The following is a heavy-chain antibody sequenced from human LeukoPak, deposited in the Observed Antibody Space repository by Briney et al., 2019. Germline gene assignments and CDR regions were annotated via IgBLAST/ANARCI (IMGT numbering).Heavy chain of an antibody. CDR2: INHSGST. CDR3: ARAVAGTVFDY. Sequence: SETLSLTCAVYGGSFSGYYWSWLRQPPGKGLEWIGEINHSGSTNYNPSLKCRVTISVDTSKNQFSLKLSSVTAADTAVYYCARAVAGTVFDYWGQGTLVTVSS. V-gene: IGHV4-34*01. J-gene: IGHJ4*02. D-gene: IGHD6-19*01. CDR1: GGSFSGYY.